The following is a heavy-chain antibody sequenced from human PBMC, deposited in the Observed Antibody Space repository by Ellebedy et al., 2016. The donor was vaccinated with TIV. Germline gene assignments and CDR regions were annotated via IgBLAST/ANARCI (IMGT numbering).Heavy chain of an antibody. CDR3: TTPGYYYDSSTHDY. J-gene: IGHJ4*02. Sequence: GESLKISXAASGFTFSNAWMNWVRQAPGKGLEWVGRIKSKTDGGTTDYAAPVKGRFTISRDDSKNTLYLQMNSLKTEDTAVYYCTTPGYYYDSSTHDYWGQGTLVTVSS. CDR2: IKSKTDGGTT. V-gene: IGHV3-15*07. D-gene: IGHD3-22*01. CDR1: GFTFSNAW.